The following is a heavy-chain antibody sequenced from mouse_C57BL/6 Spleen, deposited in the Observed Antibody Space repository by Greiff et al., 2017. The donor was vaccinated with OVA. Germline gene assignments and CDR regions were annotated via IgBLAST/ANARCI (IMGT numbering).Heavy chain of an antibody. D-gene: IGHD2-3*01. CDR2: INPNNGGT. Sequence: VQLQQSGPELVKPGASVKISCKASGYTFTDYYMNWVKQSHGKSLEWIGDINPNNGGTSYNQKFKGKATLTVDKSSSTAYVELRSLTSEDSAVYYCARGGYDGYLYYFDYWGQGTTLTVSS. CDR3: ARGGYDGYLYYFDY. CDR1: GYTFTDYY. V-gene: IGHV1-26*01. J-gene: IGHJ2*01.